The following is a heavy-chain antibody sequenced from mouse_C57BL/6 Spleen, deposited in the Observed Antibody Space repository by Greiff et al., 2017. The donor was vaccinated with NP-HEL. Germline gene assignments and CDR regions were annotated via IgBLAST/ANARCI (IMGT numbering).Heavy chain of an antibody. Sequence: VQLQQSGAELVRPGASVTLSCKASGYTFTDYEMHWVKQTPVHGLEWIGAIDPETGGTAYNQKVKGKAILTADKSSSTAYMELRSLTSEDSAVYYCTRRATTLDYWGQGTTLTVSS. CDR3: TRRATTLDY. CDR2: IDPETGGT. J-gene: IGHJ2*01. V-gene: IGHV1-15*01. CDR1: GYTFTDYE. D-gene: IGHD3-1*01.